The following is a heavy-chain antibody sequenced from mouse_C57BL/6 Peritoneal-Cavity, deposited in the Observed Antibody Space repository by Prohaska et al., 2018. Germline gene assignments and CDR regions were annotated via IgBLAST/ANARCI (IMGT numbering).Heavy chain of an antibody. J-gene: IGHJ2*01. Sequence: QLSCKATGYTFTGYWIEWVKQRPGHGLEWIGEILPGSGSTNYNEKFEGKATFTADTSTNTAYMQLSSLTNGDSAIYDCARGTTVPDFDYWGQGTTLTVSS. CDR1: GYTFTGYW. D-gene: IGHD1-1*01. CDR3: ARGTTVPDFDY. V-gene: IGHV1-9*01. CDR2: ILPGSGST.